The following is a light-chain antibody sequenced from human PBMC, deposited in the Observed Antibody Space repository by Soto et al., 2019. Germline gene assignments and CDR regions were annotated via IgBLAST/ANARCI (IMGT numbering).Light chain of an antibody. CDR3: SSYAGSNNFV. CDR1: SSDIGGYNY. V-gene: IGLV2-8*01. J-gene: IGLJ2*01. Sequence: QSALTQPPSASGSPGQSVTISCTGTSSDIGGYNYVSWFQQHPGKAPKVMIYEVTKRPSGVPDRFSGSKSGNTASLTVSGLQAEDEANYYCSSYAGSNNFVFGGGTKVTVL. CDR2: EVT.